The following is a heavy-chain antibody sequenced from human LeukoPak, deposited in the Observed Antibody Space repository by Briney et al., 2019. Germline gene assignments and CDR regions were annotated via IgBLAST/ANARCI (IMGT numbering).Heavy chain of an antibody. CDR2: IIPIFGTA. V-gene: IGHV1-69*05. CDR3: ARDLIAVAGSVFDY. J-gene: IGHJ4*02. Sequence: ASVKVSCKASGGTFSSYAISWVRQAPGQGLEWMGRIIPIFGTANYAQKFQGRVTVTTDESTSTAYMELSSLRSEDTAVYYCARDLIAVAGSVFDYWGQGTLVTVSS. D-gene: IGHD6-19*01. CDR1: GGTFSSYA.